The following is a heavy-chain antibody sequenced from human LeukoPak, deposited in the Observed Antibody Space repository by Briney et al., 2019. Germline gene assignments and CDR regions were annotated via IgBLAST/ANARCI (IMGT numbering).Heavy chain of an antibody. CDR1: GYSFTSYW. CDR3: ARGTGVRYCSNGVCYTSDY. V-gene: IGHV5-51*01. D-gene: IGHD2-8*01. J-gene: IGHJ4*02. Sequence: GESLKISCKGSGYSFTSYWIGWVRQMPGKGLEWMGIIYPGDSDTRYSPSFQGQVTISADKSISTAYLQWSSLKASDTAMYYCARGTGVRYCSNGVCYTSDYWGQGTLVTVSS. CDR2: IYPGDSDT.